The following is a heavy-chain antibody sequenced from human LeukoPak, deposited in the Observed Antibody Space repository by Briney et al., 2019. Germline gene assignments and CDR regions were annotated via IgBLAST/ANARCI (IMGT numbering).Heavy chain of an antibody. V-gene: IGHV4-4*07. Sequence: SETLSLTCTVSGGSISSYYWSWIRQPAGKGLEWIGRIYTSGSTNYNPSLKSRVTMSVDTSKNQFSLKLSSVTAVDTAVYYCARERAIVVVPAAPQEEYYYMDVWGKGTTVTVSS. CDR2: IYTSGST. CDR1: GGSISSYY. CDR3: ARERAIVVVPAAPQEEYYYMDV. J-gene: IGHJ6*03. D-gene: IGHD2-2*01.